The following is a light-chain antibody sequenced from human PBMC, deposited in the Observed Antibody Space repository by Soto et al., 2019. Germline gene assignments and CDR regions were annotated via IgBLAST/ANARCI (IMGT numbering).Light chain of an antibody. V-gene: IGKV1-5*01. CDR1: QTINGR. CDR2: DVS. Sequence: DIQMTQSPSTLSSSIGDSVTITCRASQTINGRLAWYQQKPGRPPNLLIYDVSFLESGAPARFSGSGSGTDFTLTISSLRPDDFATFYCQQYKVYPYTFGQGSRLDIQ. J-gene: IGKJ2*01. CDR3: QQYKVYPYT.